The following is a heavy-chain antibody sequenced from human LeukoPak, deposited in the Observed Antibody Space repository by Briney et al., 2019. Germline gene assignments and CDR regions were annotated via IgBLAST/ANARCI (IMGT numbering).Heavy chain of an antibody. Sequence: ASVKVSCKASGGTFSSYAISWVRQAPGQGLEWMGGIIPIFGTANYAQKFQGRVTITADESTSTAYMELSSLRSEDTAVYYCVRDTRGAAAADDPFDIWGQGTLVTVSA. J-gene: IGHJ4*02. CDR3: VRDTRGAAAADDPFDI. D-gene: IGHD6-13*01. CDR2: IIPIFGTA. V-gene: IGHV1-69*13. CDR1: GGTFSSYA.